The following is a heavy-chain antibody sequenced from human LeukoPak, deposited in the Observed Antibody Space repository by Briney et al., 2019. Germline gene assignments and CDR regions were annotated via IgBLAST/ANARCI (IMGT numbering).Heavy chain of an antibody. CDR2: IYYTGTT. D-gene: IGHD3-10*01. V-gene: IGHV4-39*01. CDR3: ARPDYYGSLNWFDP. CDR1: GGSLNSPNYY. J-gene: IGHJ5*02. Sequence: SETLSLTCIVSGGSLNSPNYYWGWIRQPRGKGLEWIGTIYYTGTTYYNPSLKSRLTISVDTSKNQFSLKLTSVTAADTAVYYCARPDYYGSLNWFDPRGQGTLITVSS.